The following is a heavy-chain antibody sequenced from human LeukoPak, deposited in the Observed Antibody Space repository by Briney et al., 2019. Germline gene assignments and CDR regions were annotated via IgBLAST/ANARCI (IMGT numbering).Heavy chain of an antibody. D-gene: IGHD5-12*01. CDR2: INHSGST. J-gene: IGHJ4*02. CDR3: ARGGPWIPEGY. V-gene: IGHV4-34*01. CDR1: GRALRGYC. Sequence: PTPTLSPTYADHGRALRGYCLNLSRQPPGKKLEWIGEINHSGSTNYNPSLKSRVTISVDTSKNQFSLKLSFVTAADTAVYYCARGGPWIPEGYWGQGTLVTVSS.